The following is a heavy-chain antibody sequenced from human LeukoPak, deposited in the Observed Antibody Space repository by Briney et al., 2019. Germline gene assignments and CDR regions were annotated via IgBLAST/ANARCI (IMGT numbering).Heavy chain of an antibody. CDR2: ISYDGSNK. CDR3: ARDPVDGSSGYYPNSADY. CDR1: GFTFSSYG. V-gene: IGHV3-30*03. J-gene: IGHJ4*02. Sequence: GGSLRLSCAASGFTFSSYGMHWVRQAPGKGLEWVAVISYDGSNKYYADSVKGRFTISRDNAKNSLYLQMNSLRAEDTAVYYCARDPVDGSSGYYPNSADYWGQGTLVTVSS. D-gene: IGHD3-22*01.